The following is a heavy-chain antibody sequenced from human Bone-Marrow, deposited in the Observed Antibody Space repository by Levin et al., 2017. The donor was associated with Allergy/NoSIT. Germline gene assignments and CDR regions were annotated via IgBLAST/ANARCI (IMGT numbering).Heavy chain of an antibody. CDR1: GFIFSDFG. CDR3: AKGYHYDFWSLGDS. Sequence: PGGSLRLSCAASGFIFSDFGMHWVRQAPGKGLEWVAVATHDGTNKYYADSVKGRFTISRDNSWNTLYLQMDSLTTEDTALYYCAKGYHYDFWSLGDSWGQGTLVTVSS. CDR2: ATHDGTNK. D-gene: IGHD3-3*01. J-gene: IGHJ4*02. V-gene: IGHV3-30*18.